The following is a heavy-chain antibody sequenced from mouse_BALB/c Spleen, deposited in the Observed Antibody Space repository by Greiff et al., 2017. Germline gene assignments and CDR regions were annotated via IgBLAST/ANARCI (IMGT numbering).Heavy chain of an antibody. J-gene: IGHJ4*01. V-gene: IGHV1-7*01. Sequence: ESGAELAKPGASVKMSCKASGYTFTSYWMHWVKQRPGQGLEWIGYINPSTGYTEYNQKFKDKATLTADKSSSTAYMQLSSLTSEDSAVYYCARYGNYYYAMDYWGQGTSVTVSS. D-gene: IGHD2-1*01. CDR3: ARYGNYYYAMDY. CDR1: GYTFTSYW. CDR2: INPSTGYT.